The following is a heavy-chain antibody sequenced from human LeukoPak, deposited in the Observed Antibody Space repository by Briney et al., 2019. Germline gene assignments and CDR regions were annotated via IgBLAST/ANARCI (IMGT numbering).Heavy chain of an antibody. CDR3: AILTLWFGELFDY. D-gene: IGHD3-10*01. Sequence: SETLSLTCTVSGGSISSSSYYWGWIRQPPGKGLEWIGSIYYGGSTYYNPSLKSRVTISVDTSKNQFSLKLSSVTAADTAVYYCAILTLWFGELFDYWGQGTLVTVSS. J-gene: IGHJ4*02. CDR2: IYYGGST. CDR1: GGSISSSSYY. V-gene: IGHV4-39*01.